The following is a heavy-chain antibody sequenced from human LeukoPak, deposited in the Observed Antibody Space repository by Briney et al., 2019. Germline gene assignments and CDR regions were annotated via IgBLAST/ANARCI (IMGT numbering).Heavy chain of an antibody. CDR2: IYYSGST. V-gene: IGHV4-31*03. CDR1: GGSISSGGYY. J-gene: IGHJ3*02. D-gene: IGHD5-24*01. CDR3: ARSGGRDGYNYPDAFDI. Sequence: PSQTLSLTCTVSGGSISSGGYYWSWIRQHPGKGLEWIGYIYYSGSTYHNPSLKSRVTISVDTSKNQFSLKLSSVTAADTAVYYCARSGGRDGYNYPDAFDIWGQGTMVTVSS.